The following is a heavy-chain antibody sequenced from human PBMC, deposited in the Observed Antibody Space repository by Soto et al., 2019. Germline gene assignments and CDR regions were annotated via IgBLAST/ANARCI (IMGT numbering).Heavy chain of an antibody. J-gene: IGHJ4*02. CDR3: ARDPIVLMVYAMELDY. Sequence: GGSLRLSCAASGFTFSSYGMHWVRQAPGKGLEWVAVIWYDGSNKYYADSVKGRFTISRDNSKNTLYLQMNSLRAEDTAVYYCARDPIVLMVYAMELDYWGQGTLVTVSS. CDR2: IWYDGSNK. CDR1: GFTFSSYG. V-gene: IGHV3-33*01. D-gene: IGHD2-8*01.